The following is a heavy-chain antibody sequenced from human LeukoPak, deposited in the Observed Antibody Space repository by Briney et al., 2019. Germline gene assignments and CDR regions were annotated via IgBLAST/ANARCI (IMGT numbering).Heavy chain of an antibody. CDR3: ARGRPRITIFGVVITLHYYYYGMDV. Sequence: TSSETLSLTCAVYGGSFSGYYWSWIRQPPGKGLEWIGEINHSGSTNYNPSLKSRVTISVDTSKNQFSLKLSSVTAADTAVYYCARGRPRITIFGVVITLHYYYYGMDVWGQGTTVTVSS. J-gene: IGHJ6*02. V-gene: IGHV4-34*01. CDR1: GGSFSGYY. CDR2: INHSGST. D-gene: IGHD3-3*01.